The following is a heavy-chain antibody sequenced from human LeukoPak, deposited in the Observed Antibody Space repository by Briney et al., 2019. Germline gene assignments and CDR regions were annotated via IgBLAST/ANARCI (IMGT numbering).Heavy chain of an antibody. J-gene: IGHJ4*02. CDR3: AKDQLNRFCSGGSCSITHDY. V-gene: IGHV3-21*04. CDR2: ISSSSSYI. Sequence: GGSLRLSCAASGFTFSSYSMNWVRQAPGKGLEWVSSISSSSSYIYYADSVKGRFTISRDNSKNTLYLQMNSLRAEDTAIYYCAKDQLNRFCSGGSCSITHDYWGQGALVTVSS. CDR1: GFTFSSYS. D-gene: IGHD2-15*01.